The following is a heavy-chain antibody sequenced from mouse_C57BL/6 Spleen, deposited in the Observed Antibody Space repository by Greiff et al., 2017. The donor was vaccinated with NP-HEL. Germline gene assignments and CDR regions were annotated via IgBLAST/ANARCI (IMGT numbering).Heavy chain of an antibody. CDR1: GFTFSSYA. CDR3: ARDATVVEYYFDY. D-gene: IGHD1-1*01. Sequence: DVKLVESGGGLVKPGGSLKLSCAASGFTFSSYAMSWVRQTPEKRLEWVATISDGGSYTYYPDNVKGRFTISRDNAKNNLYLQLSHLKSEDTAMYYCARDATVVEYYFDYWGQGTTLTVSS. V-gene: IGHV5-4*01. J-gene: IGHJ2*01. CDR2: ISDGGSYT.